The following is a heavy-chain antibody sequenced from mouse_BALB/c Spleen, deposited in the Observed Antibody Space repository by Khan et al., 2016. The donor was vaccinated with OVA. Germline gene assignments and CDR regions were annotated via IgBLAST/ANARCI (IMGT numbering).Heavy chain of an antibody. CDR3: ARVAYYDTREGFAN. V-gene: IGHV5-6*01. J-gene: IGHJ3*01. Sequence: EVELVESGGDLVKPGGSLKLSCAASGFTFSTYGMSWVRQTPDKRLEWVATISTGGHYTYYPDSVKGRFTISRDNAKNTLYLQMNSLKSEDTAMFYCARVAYYDTREGFANGGQGTLVTVSA. CDR1: GFTFSTYG. D-gene: IGHD2-4*01. CDR2: ISTGGHYT.